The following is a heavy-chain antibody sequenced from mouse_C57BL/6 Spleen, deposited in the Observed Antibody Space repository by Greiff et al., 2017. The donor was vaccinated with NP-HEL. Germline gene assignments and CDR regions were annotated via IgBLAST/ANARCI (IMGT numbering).Heavy chain of an antibody. J-gene: IGHJ3*01. D-gene: IGHD2-14*01. Sequence: DVKLVESGGGLVQPKGSLKLSCAASGFSFNTYAMNWVRQAPGKGLEWVARIRSKSNNYATYYADSVKDRFTISRDDSESMLYLQMNNLKTEDTAMYYCVRHSYYRGFAYWGQGTLVTVSA. CDR1: GFSFNTYA. CDR3: VRHSYYRGFAY. CDR2: IRSKSNNYAT. V-gene: IGHV10-1*01.